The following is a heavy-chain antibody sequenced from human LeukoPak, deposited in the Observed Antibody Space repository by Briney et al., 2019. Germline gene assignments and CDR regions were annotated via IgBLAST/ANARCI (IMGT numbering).Heavy chain of an antibody. D-gene: IGHD2-21*01. V-gene: IGHV3-74*01. CDR3: ARSYSATQIDF. CDR1: GFTFTNYW. J-gene: IGHJ4*02. Sequence: GGSLRLSCAASGFTFTNYWMHWVRQRPGKGLVWVSRINDDGSNTNYADYVRGRFTISRDNAKNTLFLQMSSLRAEDTAVYYCARSYSATQIDFWGQGSLVTVSS. CDR2: INDDGSNT.